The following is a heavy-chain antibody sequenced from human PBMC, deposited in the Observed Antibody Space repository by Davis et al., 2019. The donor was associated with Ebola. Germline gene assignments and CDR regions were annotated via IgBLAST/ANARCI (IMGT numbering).Heavy chain of an antibody. D-gene: IGHD3-22*01. CDR1: GFTFSSYA. CDR3: AKDRAMIVVTYFDY. Sequence: GESLQISCAASGFTFSSYAMSWVRQAPGKGLEWVSAISGSGGSTYYADSVKGRFTISRDNSKNTPYLQMNSLRAEDTAVYYCAKDRAMIVVTYFDYWGQGTLVTVSS. CDR2: ISGSGGST. J-gene: IGHJ4*02. V-gene: IGHV3-23*01.